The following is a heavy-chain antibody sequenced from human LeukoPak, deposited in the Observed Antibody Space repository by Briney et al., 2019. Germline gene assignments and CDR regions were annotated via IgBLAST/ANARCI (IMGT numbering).Heavy chain of an antibody. Sequence: GGSLRLSCAASGSTFSDYYMSWIRQAPGKGLEWVSYISSSGSTIYYADSVKGRFTISRDNAKNSLYLQMNSLRAEDTAVYYCARAANSGSYYEGLWGQGTLVTVSS. V-gene: IGHV3-11*01. CDR3: ARAANSGSYYEGL. CDR1: GSTFSDYY. CDR2: ISSSGSTI. J-gene: IGHJ4*02. D-gene: IGHD1-26*01.